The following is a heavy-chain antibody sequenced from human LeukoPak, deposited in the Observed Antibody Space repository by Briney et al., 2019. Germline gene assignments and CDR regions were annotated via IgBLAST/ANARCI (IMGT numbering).Heavy chain of an antibody. CDR3: VRDAQLLYGNWFDP. Sequence: GGSLRLSCAASGFTFSSYAMNWVRQAPGKGLEWVAGISYDGSNKYYTDSVKGRFTISRENSMNTLDLQMNSLRAEDTAVYYCVRDAQLLYGNWFDPWGQGTLVSVSS. V-gene: IGHV3-30-3*01. D-gene: IGHD1-26*01. CDR2: ISYDGSNK. CDR1: GFTFSSYA. J-gene: IGHJ5*02.